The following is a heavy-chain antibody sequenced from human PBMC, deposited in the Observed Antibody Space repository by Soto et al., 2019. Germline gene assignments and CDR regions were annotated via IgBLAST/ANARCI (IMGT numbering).Heavy chain of an antibody. CDR1: GFTFSSYG. J-gene: IGHJ6*03. D-gene: IGHD2-2*01. CDR2: IWYDGSNK. Sequence: QVQLVESGGGVVQPGRSLRLSCAASGFTFSSYGMHWVRQAPGKGLEWVAVIWYDGSNKYYADSVKGRFTISRDNSKNTLYLQMNSLRAEDTAVYYCARDGPKGGYCSSTSCSTKGRYYYYYYMDVWGKGTTVTVSS. V-gene: IGHV3-33*01. CDR3: ARDGPKGGYCSSTSCSTKGRYYYYYYMDV.